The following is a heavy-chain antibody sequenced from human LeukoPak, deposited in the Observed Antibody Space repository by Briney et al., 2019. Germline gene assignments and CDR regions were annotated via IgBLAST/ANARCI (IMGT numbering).Heavy chain of an antibody. D-gene: IGHD3-3*01. CDR3: ARGRQTAYYDFWSGYYYDY. CDR1: GYTFTSYG. Sequence: GASVKVSCKASGYTFTSYGISWVRQAPGQGLEWMGWISAYNGNTNYAQKLQGRVTMTTDTSTSTAYMELRSLRSDDTAVYYCARGRQTAYYDFWSGYYYDYWGRGTLVTVSS. V-gene: IGHV1-18*01. J-gene: IGHJ4*02. CDR2: ISAYNGNT.